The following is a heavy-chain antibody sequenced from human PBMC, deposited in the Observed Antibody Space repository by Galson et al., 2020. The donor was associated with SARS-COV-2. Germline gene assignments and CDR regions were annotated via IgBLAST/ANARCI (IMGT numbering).Heavy chain of an antibody. D-gene: IGHD3-3*01. CDR1: GFTFSSYS. CDR2: ISSSSSTI. J-gene: IGHJ6*02. V-gene: IGHV3-48*02. CDR3: ARGSVDVLRFLEGSTGAHYYYYYGMDV. Sequence: TGGSLRLSCAASGFTFSSYSMNWVRQAPGKGLEWVSYISSSSSTIYYADSVKGRFTISRDNAKNSLYLQMNSLRDEDTAVYYCARGSVDVLRFLEGSTGAHYYYYYGMDVWGQGTTVTVSS.